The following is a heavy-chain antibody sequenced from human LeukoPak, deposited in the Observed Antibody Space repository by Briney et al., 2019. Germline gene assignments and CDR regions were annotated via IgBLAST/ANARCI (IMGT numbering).Heavy chain of an antibody. D-gene: IGHD1-26*01. CDR2: ISGGSDYI. Sequence: GGSLRLSCAASGFTFSSYAMSWVRQAPGKGLEWVSYISGGSDYIYYTDSVKGRFTISRDNAKKSLYLQLNSLRVEDTAVYYCARWGLGPSFDSWGQGTLVTVSS. CDR1: GFTFSSYA. CDR3: ARWGLGPSFDS. V-gene: IGHV3-21*01. J-gene: IGHJ4*02.